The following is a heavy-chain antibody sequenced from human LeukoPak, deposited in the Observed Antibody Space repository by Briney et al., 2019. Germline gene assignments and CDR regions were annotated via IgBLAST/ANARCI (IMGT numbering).Heavy chain of an antibody. CDR2: IIPIFGTA. D-gene: IGHD6-13*01. J-gene: IGHJ4*02. CDR3: AGGVAAAAGPPFDY. V-gene: IGHV1-69*13. CDR1: GGTFSSYA. Sequence: GASAKVSCKASGGTFSSYAISWVRQAPGQGLGWMGGIIPIFGTANYAQKFQGRVTITADESTSTAYMELSSLRSEDTAVYYCAGGVAAAAGPPFDYWGQGTLVTASS.